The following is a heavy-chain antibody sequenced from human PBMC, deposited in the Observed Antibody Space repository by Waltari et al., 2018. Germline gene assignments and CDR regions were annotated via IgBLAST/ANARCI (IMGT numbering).Heavy chain of an antibody. Sequence: QVQLVESGGGVVQPGRSRRLSCAASGFTFGYFAMHWGRQAPGKGLEWVAIISYDGSSEDYTDSVKGRFTISRDNSRNTLYLQMNSLRAEDTAVYYCAKSDGGIKRWLQSDFDYWGQGTLVTVSS. CDR1: GFTFGYFA. D-gene: IGHD3-16*01. J-gene: IGHJ4*02. CDR3: AKSDGGIKRWLQSDFDY. V-gene: IGHV3-30*18. CDR2: ISYDGSSE.